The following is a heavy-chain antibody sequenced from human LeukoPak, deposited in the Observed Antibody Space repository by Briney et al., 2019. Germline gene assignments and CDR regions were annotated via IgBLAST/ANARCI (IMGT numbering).Heavy chain of an antibody. D-gene: IGHD6-19*01. CDR3: VKDYTRATIAVAGQGFDY. Sequence: PGRSLRLSCAASGFIFSSYGMHWVRQAPGKGLEWVAVISYDGSNKYYADSVKGRFTISRDSSKNTLYLQMSSLRAEDTAVYYCVKDYTRATIAVAGQGFDYWGQGTLVTVSS. CDR2: ISYDGSNK. V-gene: IGHV3-30*18. CDR1: GFIFSSYG. J-gene: IGHJ4*02.